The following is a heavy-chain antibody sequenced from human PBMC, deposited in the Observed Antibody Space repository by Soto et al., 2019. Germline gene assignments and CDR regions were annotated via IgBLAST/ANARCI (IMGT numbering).Heavy chain of an antibody. D-gene: IGHD3-3*01. CDR2: IRRKANNYAT. J-gene: IGHJ4*02. V-gene: IGHV3-73*02. CDR3: TRGIDVWSVYPRYYRDY. Sequence: EVQLVESGGGLVQPGGSLKLSCAASGFIFSDSALHWVRQASGKGLEWVGRIRRKANNYATTYAESVEGSFAISRDDSKNTEYLQMNDLKTEATAIYCCTRGIDVWSVYPRYYRDYWGQGTLVTVSS. CDR1: GFIFSDSA.